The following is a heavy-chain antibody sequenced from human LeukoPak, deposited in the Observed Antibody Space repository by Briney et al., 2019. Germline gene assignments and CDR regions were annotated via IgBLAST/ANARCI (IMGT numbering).Heavy chain of an antibody. Sequence: PGRSLRLSCAASGFTFSSYWMTWVRQAPGKGLGWVANIKLDGSEKYYVDSVKGRFTISRDNAKNSLSLQMNSLRAEDTAVYYCARVNSYSYYFDYWGQGTLVTVSS. J-gene: IGHJ4*02. CDR2: IKLDGSEK. CDR3: ARVNSYSYYFDY. CDR1: GFTFSSYW. D-gene: IGHD2/OR15-2a*01. V-gene: IGHV3-7*01.